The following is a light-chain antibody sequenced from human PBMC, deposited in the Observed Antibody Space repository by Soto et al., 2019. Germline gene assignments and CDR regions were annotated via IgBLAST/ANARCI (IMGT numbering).Light chain of an antibody. V-gene: IGKV3-15*01. CDR2: GAS. CDR3: QQYNNWPAWT. J-gene: IGKJ1*01. CDR1: QSVSSN. Sequence: EIVMTQSPATLSVSPGERATLSCRASQSVSSNLAWYQQKPGQAPRLLIYGASTRATGIPARFSGSGSGTEFTLTISSLHSEDFAVYDCQQYNNWPAWTFGHGTKVEIK.